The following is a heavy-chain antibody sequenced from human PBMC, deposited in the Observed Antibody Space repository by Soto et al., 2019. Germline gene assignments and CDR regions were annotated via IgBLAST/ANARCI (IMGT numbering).Heavy chain of an antibody. CDR3: ARGIVVVTALDY. CDR1: GYTFTSYA. V-gene: IGHV1-3*05. Sequence: QVQLVQSGAEEKKPGASVKVSCKASGYTFTSYAMHWVRQAPGQRLEWMGWINAGNGNTKYSQKFQGRVTITRDTAASTSYMELSRLRSEDTAVYYCARGIVVVTALDYWGKGTLVTVSS. D-gene: IGHD2-21*02. J-gene: IGHJ4*02. CDR2: INAGNGNT.